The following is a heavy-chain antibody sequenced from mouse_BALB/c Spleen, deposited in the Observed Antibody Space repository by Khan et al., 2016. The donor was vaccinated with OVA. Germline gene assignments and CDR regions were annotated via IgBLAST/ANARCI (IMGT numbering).Heavy chain of an antibody. Sequence: QVQLKESGPGLVAPSQSLSITCTVSGSSSSSYGVSWARQTPGKGLEWLGVIWSAGNTNYHSSITSRLTITKDNSKSHALFKLNSLQNDDTATYYCAIIFYGYDWFAYWGQGTMVTVSA. CDR1: GSSSSSYG. CDR3: AIIFYGYDWFAY. V-gene: IGHV2-3*01. CDR2: IWSAGNT. J-gene: IGHJ3*01. D-gene: IGHD2-2*01.